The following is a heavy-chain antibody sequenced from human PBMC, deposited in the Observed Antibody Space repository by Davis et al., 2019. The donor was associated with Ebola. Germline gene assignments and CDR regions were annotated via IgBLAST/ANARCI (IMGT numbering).Heavy chain of an antibody. CDR1: GFTFSDYS. CDR2: IGSSGNYI. CDR3: ARDLYHSSGYYRRGLDY. Sequence: GGSLRLSCAASGFTFSDYSMNWVRQAPGKGLEWVSSIGSSGNYIYYSDSVRGRFTISRDNAKNSLNLQMNSLTAEDTAFYYCARDLYHSSGYYRRGLDYWGQGTLVTVSS. V-gene: IGHV3-21*01. D-gene: IGHD3-22*01. J-gene: IGHJ4*02.